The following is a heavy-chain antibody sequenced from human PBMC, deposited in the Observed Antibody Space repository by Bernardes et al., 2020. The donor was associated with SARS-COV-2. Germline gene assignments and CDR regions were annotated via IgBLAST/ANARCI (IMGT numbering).Heavy chain of an antibody. J-gene: IGHJ2*01. Sequence: GGSLSLSSAASGFTFSGYAMTWVRPTPGKGLEWVSGISGNGGGTYYADSVKGRFTISRDNSKNTLYLQMNSLRAEDTAVYHCAKGPGLYYDISTRYFDLWGRGTLVTVSS. D-gene: IGHD3-22*01. V-gene: IGHV3-23*01. CDR1: GFTFSGYA. CDR3: AKGPGLYYDISTRYFDL. CDR2: ISGNGGGT.